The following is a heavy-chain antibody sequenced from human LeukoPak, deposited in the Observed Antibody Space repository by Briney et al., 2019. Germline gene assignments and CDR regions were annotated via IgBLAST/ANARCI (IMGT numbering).Heavy chain of an antibody. CDR3: ASVYSAKDLAQLDY. D-gene: IGHD4-11*01. J-gene: IGHJ4*02. V-gene: IGHV1-2*02. CDR2: INPNSGAT. Sequence: ASVKVSCKASGYTFTDYYIHWMRQAPGQGLEWMGWINPNSGATNYAQKFQGRVTMTRVTSTRTAYMELTILRSDDTAVYYCASVYSAKDLAQLDYWGQGTLVTVSS. CDR1: GYTFTDYY.